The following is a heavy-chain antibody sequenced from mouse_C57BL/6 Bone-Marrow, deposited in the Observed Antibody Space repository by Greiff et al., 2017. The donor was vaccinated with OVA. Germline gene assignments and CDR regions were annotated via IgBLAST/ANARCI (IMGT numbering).Heavy chain of an antibody. Sequence: QVQLQQPGAELVMPGASVKLSCKASGYTFTSYWMHWVKQRPGQGLEWIGEIDPSDSYTNYNQKFKGKSTLTVDKSSSTAYMQLSSLTSEDSAVYYCARESLYYYGRSPFAYWGQGTLVTVSA. CDR3: ARESLYYYGRSPFAY. V-gene: IGHV1-69*01. J-gene: IGHJ3*01. CDR2: IDPSDSYT. CDR1: GYTFTSYW. D-gene: IGHD1-1*01.